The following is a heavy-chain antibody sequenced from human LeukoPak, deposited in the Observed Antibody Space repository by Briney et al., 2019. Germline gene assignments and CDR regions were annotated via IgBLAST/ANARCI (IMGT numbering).Heavy chain of an antibody. Sequence: GGSLRLSCAASGFTFSSYAMHWVRQAPGKGLEWVAVISYDGSNKYYADSVKGRFTISRDNSKNTLYLQMNSLRAEDTAVYYCAKDAFSSTFPNWFDPWGQGTLVTVSS. D-gene: IGHD2-2*01. CDR1: GFTFSSYA. V-gene: IGHV3-30-3*01. CDR2: ISYDGSNK. J-gene: IGHJ5*02. CDR3: AKDAFSSTFPNWFDP.